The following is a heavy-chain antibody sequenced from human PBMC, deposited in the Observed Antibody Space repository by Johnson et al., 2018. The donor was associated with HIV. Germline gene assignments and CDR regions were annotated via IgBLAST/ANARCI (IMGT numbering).Heavy chain of an antibody. CDR3: ARDERVVTDAFDI. CDR1: GFTFDDYA. V-gene: IGHV3-9*01. J-gene: IGHJ3*02. CDR2: ISWNSGTI. D-gene: IGHD3-16*02. Sequence: RSLRLSCAASGFTFDDYAMHWVRQVPGKGLEWVSGISWNSGTIYYADSVKGRFTISRDNSKNTLYLQMNSLRAEDTAVYYCARDERVVTDAFDIWGQGTMVTVSS.